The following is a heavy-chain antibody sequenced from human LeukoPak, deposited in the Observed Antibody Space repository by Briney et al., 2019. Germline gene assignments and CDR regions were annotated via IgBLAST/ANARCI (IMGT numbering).Heavy chain of an antibody. CDR2: IYYSGST. Sequence: SETLSLTCTVSGGSISSYYWSWIRQPPGKGLEWIGYIYYSGSTNYNPSLKSRVTISVDTSKNQFSLKLSSVTAADTAVYYCARAGYGGNYYYYYYMDVWGKGTTVTISS. J-gene: IGHJ6*03. V-gene: IGHV4-59*01. CDR1: GGSISSYY. D-gene: IGHD4-23*01. CDR3: ARAGYGGNYYYYYYMDV.